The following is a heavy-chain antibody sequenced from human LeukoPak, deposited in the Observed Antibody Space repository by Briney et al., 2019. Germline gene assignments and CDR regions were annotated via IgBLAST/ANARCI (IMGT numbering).Heavy chain of an antibody. J-gene: IGHJ4*02. CDR2: IYTSGST. Sequence: PSETLSLTCTVSGGSISSGSYYWIWIRQPAGKGLEGIGRIYTSGSTNYNPALQSRVTISVDTSKNQFSLKLSSVTAADTAVYYCASQCGGACFNYFDYWGQGTLVTVSS. CDR1: GGSISSGSYY. V-gene: IGHV4-61*02. CDR3: ASQCGGACFNYFDY. D-gene: IGHD2-21*02.